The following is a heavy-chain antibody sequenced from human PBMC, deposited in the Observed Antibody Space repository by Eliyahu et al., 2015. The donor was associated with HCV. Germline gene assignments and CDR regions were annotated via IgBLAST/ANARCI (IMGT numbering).Heavy chain of an antibody. CDR1: XDSVSSXSXA. D-gene: IGHD3-22*01. CDR3: ARDDYYDSSGYYRAFDY. J-gene: IGHJ4*02. CDR2: TYYRSKWYN. V-gene: IGHV6-1*01. Sequence: QVQLQQSGPGLVKPSQTLSLTCAISXDSVSSXSXAWNWIRQSPSRGLEWLGRTYYRSKWYNDYAVSVKSRITINPDTSKNQFSLQLNSVTPEDTAVYYCARDDYYDSSGYYRAFDYWSQGTLVTVSS.